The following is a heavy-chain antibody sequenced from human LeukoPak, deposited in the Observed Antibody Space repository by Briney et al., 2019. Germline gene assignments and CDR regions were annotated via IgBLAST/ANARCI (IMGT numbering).Heavy chain of an antibody. J-gene: IGHJ4*02. CDR1: GGSISSYY. V-gene: IGHV4-59*01. D-gene: IGHD3-22*01. CDR3: AGSDSSGYYGSFDY. Sequence: SETLSLTRTVSGGSISSYYWSWIRQPPGKGLEWIGYIYYSGSTNYNPSLKSRVTVSVDTSKNQFSLKLSSMTAADTAVYYCAGSDSSGYYGSFDYWGQGTLVTVSS. CDR2: IYYSGST.